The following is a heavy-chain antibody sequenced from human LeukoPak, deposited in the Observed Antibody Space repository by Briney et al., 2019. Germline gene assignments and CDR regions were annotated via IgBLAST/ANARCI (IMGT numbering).Heavy chain of an antibody. CDR1: GGSISSGDYY. CDR2: IYYSGST. Sequence: PSETLSLTCTVSGGSISSGDYYWSWIRQPPEKGLEWIGYIYYSGSTYYNPSLKSRVTISVDTSKNQFSLKLNSVTAADTAVYYCARGYCSSTSCYTGDYWGQATLVTVSS. CDR3: ARGYCSSTSCYTGDY. D-gene: IGHD2-2*02. J-gene: IGHJ4*02. V-gene: IGHV4-30-4*08.